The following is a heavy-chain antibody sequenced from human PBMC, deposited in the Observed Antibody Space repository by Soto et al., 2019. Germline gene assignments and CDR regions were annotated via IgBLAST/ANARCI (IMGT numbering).Heavy chain of an antibody. Sequence: EVQLVESGGGLVQPGGSLRLSCSASGFTFSSYWMHWVRQAPGKGLVWVSRINSDGSSTSYADSVKGRFTISRDNAKNTLYLQMNSLRAEDTAVYYCARGGSLNWYFDLWGRGTLVTVSS. CDR2: INSDGSST. V-gene: IGHV3-74*01. J-gene: IGHJ2*01. CDR3: ARGGSLNWYFDL. CDR1: GFTFSSYW. D-gene: IGHD1-26*01.